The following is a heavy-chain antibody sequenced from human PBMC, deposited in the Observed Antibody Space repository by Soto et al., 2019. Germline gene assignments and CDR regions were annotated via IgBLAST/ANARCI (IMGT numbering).Heavy chain of an antibody. CDR3: ATDPYGSGI. J-gene: IGHJ4*02. V-gene: IGHV3-74*01. CDR1: GFTFSNYW. D-gene: IGHD3-10*01. CDR2: ITNDGSDT. Sequence: GGSLRLSCAASGFTFSNYWMHWVRQIPWEGLVWVARITNDGSDTTYADSVKGRFTISRDNAKNSLYLQMNSLRAEDTAVYYCATDPYGSGIWGQGTLVTVYS.